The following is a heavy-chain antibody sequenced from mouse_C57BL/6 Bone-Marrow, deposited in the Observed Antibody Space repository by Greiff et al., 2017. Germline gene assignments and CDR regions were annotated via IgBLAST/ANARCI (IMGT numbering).Heavy chain of an antibody. Sequence: QVQLQQSGAELVRPGASVTLSCKASGYTFTDYEMHWVKQTPVHGLEWIGAIDPETGGNAYNQKFKGKAILTADKSSSTAYMEIRSLTSEDSAVYYCTSTTVVATDFDYWGQGTTLTVSS. CDR2: IDPETGGN. CDR3: TSTTVVATDFDY. J-gene: IGHJ2*01. CDR1: GYTFTDYE. D-gene: IGHD1-1*01. V-gene: IGHV1-15*01.